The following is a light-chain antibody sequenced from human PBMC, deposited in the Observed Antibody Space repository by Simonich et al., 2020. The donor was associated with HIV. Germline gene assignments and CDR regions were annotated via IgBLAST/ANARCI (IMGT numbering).Light chain of an antibody. Sequence: DIVMTQTPLSLSVTPGQPASISCKSSQSLLHSDGKTYLYWYLQKPGQSPHIVIYEVANRFSGVPDRFSGSGSGTDFTLKISRVEAEDVGIYYCAQSVQLPLTFGGGTKVEIK. CDR3: AQSVQLPLT. CDR2: EVA. J-gene: IGKJ4*01. CDR1: QSLLHSDGKTY. V-gene: IGKV2D-29*02.